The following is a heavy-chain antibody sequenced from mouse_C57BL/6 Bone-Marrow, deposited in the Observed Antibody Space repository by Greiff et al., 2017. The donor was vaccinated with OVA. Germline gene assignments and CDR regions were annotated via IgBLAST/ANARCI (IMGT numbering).Heavy chain of an antibody. V-gene: IGHV2-4*01. CDR3: AKKGEYSKFAY. CDR2: IWSGGST. D-gene: IGHD2-5*01. J-gene: IGHJ3*01. CDR1: GFSLTSYG. Sequence: VKLMESGPGLVQPSQCLSITCKVSGFSLTSYGVHWVRQPPGKGLEWLGVIWSGGSTAYNAAFISRLSISKDNSKSQVFFKMNSLQAEDTAIYYWAKKGEYSKFAYWGQGTLVTVSA.